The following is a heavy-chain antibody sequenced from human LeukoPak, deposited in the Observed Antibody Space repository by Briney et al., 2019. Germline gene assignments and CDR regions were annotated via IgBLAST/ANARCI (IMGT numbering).Heavy chain of an antibody. J-gene: IGHJ4*02. CDR2: INPHSGGT. D-gene: IGHD2-21*02. CDR3: VREGNELLSKNFDY. CDR1: GFTFSGHY. Sequence: ASVTVSCKASGFTFSGHYIHWVRQAPGQGLEWMGYINPHSGGTSSPQKFQGRVTMTTDTSISAVYIELSSLTSDDTAMYYCVREGNELLSKNFDYWGQGSLVTVSS. V-gene: IGHV1-2*02.